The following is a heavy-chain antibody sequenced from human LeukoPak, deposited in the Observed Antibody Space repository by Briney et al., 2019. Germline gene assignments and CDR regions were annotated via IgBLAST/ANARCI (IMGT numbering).Heavy chain of an antibody. CDR3: ARRRGYSYGLLRNWFDP. CDR1: GGSFSGYY. V-gene: IGHV4-34*01. J-gene: IGHJ5*02. D-gene: IGHD5-18*01. CDR2: INHSGST. Sequence: SETLSLTCAVYGGSFSGYYWSWIRQPPGKVLEWIGEINHSGSTNYNPSLKSRVTISVDTSKNQFSLKLSSVTAADTAVYYCARRRGYSYGLLRNWFDPWGQGTLVTVSS.